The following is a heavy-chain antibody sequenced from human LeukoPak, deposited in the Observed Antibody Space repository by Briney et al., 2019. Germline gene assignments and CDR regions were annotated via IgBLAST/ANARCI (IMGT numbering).Heavy chain of an antibody. Sequence: PGGSLRLSCAASGFTFSSYSMNWVRQAPGKGLEWVSSISSSSSYIYYADSVKGRFTISRDNAKNSLYLQMNSLRAEDTAVYYCAKGVSRLCSGGICYYDYWGQGTLVTVSS. V-gene: IGHV3-21*01. CDR1: GFTFSSYS. D-gene: IGHD2-15*01. J-gene: IGHJ4*02. CDR2: ISSSSSYI. CDR3: AKGVSRLCSGGICYYDY.